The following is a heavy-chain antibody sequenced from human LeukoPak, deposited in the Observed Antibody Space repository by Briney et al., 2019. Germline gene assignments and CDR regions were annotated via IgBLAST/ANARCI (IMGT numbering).Heavy chain of an antibody. J-gene: IGHJ4*02. CDR1: GGSISSGGYS. V-gene: IGHV4-30-2*01. CDR2: IYHSGST. CDR3: ARGITYYDILTGYYEGYYFDY. D-gene: IGHD3-9*01. Sequence: SETLSLTCAVSGGSISSGGYSWSWIRQPPGKGLEWIGYIYHSGSTYYNPSLKSRVTISVDRSKNQFSLKLSSVTAADTAVYYCARGITYYDILTGYYEGYYFDYWGQGTLVTVSS.